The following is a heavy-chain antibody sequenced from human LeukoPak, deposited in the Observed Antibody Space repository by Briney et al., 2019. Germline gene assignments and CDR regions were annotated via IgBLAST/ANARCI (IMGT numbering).Heavy chain of an antibody. J-gene: IGHJ3*02. D-gene: IGHD2-21*02. CDR3: ARDTALWTFDI. Sequence: TLSLICTVSGDSISSGSYYWTWIRQPAGKGLEWIGHIYTSGSTINNPSLKNTNYNPSLKRRLTMSVGRSKNQFSLKMTSVTAADTAMYYCARDTALWTFDIWGQGTMVTVSS. CDR2: IYTSGSTINNPSLKNT. V-gene: IGHV4-61*09. CDR1: GDSISSGSYY.